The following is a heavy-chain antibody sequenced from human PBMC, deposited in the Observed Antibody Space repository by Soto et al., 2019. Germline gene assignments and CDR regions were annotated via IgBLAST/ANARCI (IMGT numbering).Heavy chain of an antibody. V-gene: IGHV4-59*01. CDR3: ARDRQHTYGNCFDP. J-gene: IGHJ5*02. CDR2: VYNSGST. Sequence: SETLSLTCTVSGGSISTYYWSWIRQPPGKGLEWIGYVYNSGSTKYNPSLKSRVTIWESTSKNQVSLRLTSVTAADTAVYYCARDRQHTYGNCFDPWGQGTLVTV. D-gene: IGHD4-17*01. CDR1: GGSISTYY.